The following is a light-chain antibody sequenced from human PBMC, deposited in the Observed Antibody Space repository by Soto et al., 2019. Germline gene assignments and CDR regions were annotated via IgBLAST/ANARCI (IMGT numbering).Light chain of an antibody. V-gene: IGKV1-5*01. CDR3: QQYHSYPWT. Sequence: DIQMTKSPSTLSASVGDTVTITCRASQSISGYLAWYQQKPGKVPKLLSLESGVPSRFIGSGSGTGFTLTISSLQPDDSASYYCQQYHSYPWTFGQGTRVEIK. J-gene: IGKJ1*01. CDR1: QSISGY.